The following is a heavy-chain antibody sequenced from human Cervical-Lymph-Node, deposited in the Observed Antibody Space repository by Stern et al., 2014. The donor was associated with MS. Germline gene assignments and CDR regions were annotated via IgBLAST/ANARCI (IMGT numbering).Heavy chain of an antibody. J-gene: IGHJ6*02. V-gene: IGHV3-43*01. Sequence: EVQLVESGGAVVQPGGSLRLSCVVSGFTFEDHSMYWVRQAPGKGLEWGSLISWDGGSTYYADSVKGRFTVSRDNNKNSLYLHMKSLRNEDTALYHCAKGNWRGRVYYYGLDDWGQGTTVTVSS. CDR3: AKGNWRGRVYYYGLDD. CDR2: ISWDGGST. D-gene: IGHD3-3*01. CDR1: GFTFEDHS.